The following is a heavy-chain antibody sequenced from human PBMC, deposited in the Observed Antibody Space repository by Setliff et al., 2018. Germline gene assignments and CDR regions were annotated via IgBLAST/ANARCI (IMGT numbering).Heavy chain of an antibody. Sequence: ASVKVSCKASGYTFTSYGISWVRQAPGQGLEWMGWISAYNGNTNYAQKLQGRVTMTTDTSTSTAYMELRSLRSADTAVYYCAGTYYNFWSALDYYYYGMDVWGQGTTVTVS. D-gene: IGHD3-3*01. CDR1: GYTFTSYG. V-gene: IGHV1-18*01. J-gene: IGHJ6*02. CDR2: ISAYNGNT. CDR3: AGTYYNFWSALDYYYYGMDV.